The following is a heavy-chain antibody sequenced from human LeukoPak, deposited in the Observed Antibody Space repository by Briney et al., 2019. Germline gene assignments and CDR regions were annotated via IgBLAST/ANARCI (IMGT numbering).Heavy chain of an antibody. CDR2: IYYTGYT. CDR1: GGSISSHY. CDR3: ARDRRPHWGFDH. Sequence: SETLSLTCTVSGGSISSHYWSWIRQPPGRGLECIGYIYYTGYTSYDPSLKSRVTISLDTPKNQFSLKLKNVTAADTAVYYCARDRRPHWGFDHWGQGSLVTVSS. D-gene: IGHD7-27*01. V-gene: IGHV4-59*11. J-gene: IGHJ4*02.